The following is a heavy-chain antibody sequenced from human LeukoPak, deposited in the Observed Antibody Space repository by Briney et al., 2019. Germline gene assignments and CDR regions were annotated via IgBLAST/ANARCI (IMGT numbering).Heavy chain of an antibody. CDR1: GGSISSSSYY. D-gene: IGHD5-18*01. CDR2: IYYSGST. Sequence: SETLSLTCTVSGGSISSSSYYWGWIRQPPGKGLEWFGSIYYSGSTYYNPSLKSRVTISVDTSKNQFSLKLSSVTAADTAVYYCARHVPDTAMVAALFDYWGQGTLVTVSS. CDR3: ARHVPDTAMVAALFDY. V-gene: IGHV4-39*01. J-gene: IGHJ4*02.